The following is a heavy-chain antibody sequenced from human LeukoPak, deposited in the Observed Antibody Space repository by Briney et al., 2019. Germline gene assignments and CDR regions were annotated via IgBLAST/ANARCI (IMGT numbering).Heavy chain of an antibody. J-gene: IGHJ4*02. CDR1: GFTFSSYS. CDR2: TGSNGVT. D-gene: IGHD5-12*01. CDR3: ARDDKGYSGYDLDY. Sequence: GGSLRLSCAASGFTFSSYSMNWVRQAPGKGLEWVSATGSNGVTYYADSVKGRFTISRDNSKNALYLQMNGLRADDTAVYYCARDDKGYSGYDLDYWGQGTLVTVSS. V-gene: IGHV3-21*04.